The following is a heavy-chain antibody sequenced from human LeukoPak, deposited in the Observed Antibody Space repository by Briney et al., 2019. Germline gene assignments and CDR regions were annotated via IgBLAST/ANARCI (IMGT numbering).Heavy chain of an antibody. J-gene: IGHJ4*02. Sequence: GGSLRLSCAASGFTFSSYGMHWVRQAPGKGLEWVAFISYDGSNKYYADSVKGRFTISRDNSKNTLYLQMNSLRAEDTAVYYCARDSVYCSSTSCYMNYWGQGTLVTVSS. CDR3: ARDSVYCSSTSCYMNY. D-gene: IGHD2-2*02. V-gene: IGHV3-30*03. CDR1: GFTFSSYG. CDR2: ISYDGSNK.